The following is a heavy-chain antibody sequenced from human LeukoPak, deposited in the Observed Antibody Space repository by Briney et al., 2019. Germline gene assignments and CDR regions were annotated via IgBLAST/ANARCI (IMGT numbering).Heavy chain of an antibody. CDR3: ARGEYDLLGDS. V-gene: IGHV1-18*01. CDR1: GYTFASHS. D-gene: IGHD3-10*01. J-gene: IGHJ5*01. CDR2: ISPYNGNT. Sequence: ASVKVSCKTSGYTFASHSMNWVRQAPGQGLEWLGWISPYNGNTKYAQKIQGRATMITGISTSTAYLELRSLRSDDTAVYYCARGEYDLLGDSWGQGTLVIVSS.